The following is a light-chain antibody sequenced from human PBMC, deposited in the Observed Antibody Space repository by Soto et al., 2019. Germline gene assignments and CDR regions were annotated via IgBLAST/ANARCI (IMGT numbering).Light chain of an antibody. Sequence: DIQMTQSPSYLSASVGDIATITCRASQSVSTYLNWYHQKPGKAPKLFIYAASSLQTGVPSRFSGSASRTDLTLSISSLQPEEFATDYCQQSYSTPYLLGQGTRLELK. CDR2: AAS. CDR1: QSVSTY. V-gene: IGKV1-39*01. J-gene: IGKJ2*01. CDR3: QQSYSTPYL.